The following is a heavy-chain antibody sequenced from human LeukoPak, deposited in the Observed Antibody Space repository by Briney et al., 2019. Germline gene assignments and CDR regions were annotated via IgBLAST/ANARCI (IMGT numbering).Heavy chain of an antibody. V-gene: IGHV4-34*01. CDR3: ARDTSYDILTGYFFDY. J-gene: IGHJ4*02. Sequence: SETLSLTCAVYGGSFSGYYWSWIRQPPGKGLEWIGEINHSGSTNYNPSLKRRVTISVDTSKNQFSLKLSSVTAADTAVYYCARDTSYDILTGYFFDYWGQGTLVTVSS. CDR2: INHSGST. CDR1: GGSFSGYY. D-gene: IGHD3-9*01.